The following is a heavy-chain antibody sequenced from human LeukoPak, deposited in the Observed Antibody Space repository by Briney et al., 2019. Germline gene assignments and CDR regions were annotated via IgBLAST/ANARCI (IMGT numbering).Heavy chain of an antibody. CDR3: ARGQKYRSGYTVTELGSGYYDN. CDR2: INHSGST. J-gene: IGHJ4*02. D-gene: IGHD5-18*01. Sequence: SETLSLTCAVYGGSFSGYYWSWIRQPPGKGLEWIGEINHSGSTNYNPSLKSRVTISVDTSKNQFSLRLSSVIAADTAFYYCARGQKYRSGYTVTELGSGYYDNWGQGTLVTVSS. CDR1: GGSFSGYY. V-gene: IGHV4-34*01.